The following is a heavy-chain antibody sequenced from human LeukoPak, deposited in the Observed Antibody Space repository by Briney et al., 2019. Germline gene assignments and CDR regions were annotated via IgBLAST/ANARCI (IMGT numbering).Heavy chain of an antibody. D-gene: IGHD6-19*01. CDR2: IYAGGNT. CDR1: GFTVTNSY. J-gene: IGHJ4*02. Sequence: GGSLRLSCAASGFTVTNSYLSWVRPAPGEGLGWVSFIYAGGNTYYADSVRGRFTISRDKSKNTLYLQMNSLRAEDTAVYYCAKDVSGVHRAVEYWGRGTLVTVSS. V-gene: IGHV3-53*01. CDR3: AKDVSGVHRAVEY.